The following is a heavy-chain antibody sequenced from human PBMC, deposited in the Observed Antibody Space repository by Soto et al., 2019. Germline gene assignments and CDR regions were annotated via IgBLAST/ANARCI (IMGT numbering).Heavy chain of an antibody. V-gene: IGHV3-33*01. CDR3: ARVRKGTVTNYWYFDL. J-gene: IGHJ2*01. Sequence: QVQLVESGGGVVQPGRSLRLSCAASGFTFSSYGMHWVRQAPGKGLEWVAVIWYDGSNKYYADSVKGRFTISRDNSKNTLYLQMNSLRAEDTAVYYCARVRKGTVTNYWYFDLWGRGTLVTVSS. CDR2: IWYDGSNK. CDR1: GFTFSSYG. D-gene: IGHD4-17*01.